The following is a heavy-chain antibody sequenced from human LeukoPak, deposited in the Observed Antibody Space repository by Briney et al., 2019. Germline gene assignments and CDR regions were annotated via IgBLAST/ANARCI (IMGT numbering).Heavy chain of an antibody. D-gene: IGHD3-22*01. CDR2: IYTSGST. CDR1: GGSISSGSYY. V-gene: IGHV4-61*02. J-gene: IGHJ3*02. Sequence: KTSETLSLTCTVSGGSISSGSYYWSWIRQPAGKGLEWIGRIYTSGSTNYIPSLKSRVTISVDASKNQFSLKLSSVTAADTAVYYCARYDSINDAFDIWGQGTMVTVSS. CDR3: ARYDSINDAFDI.